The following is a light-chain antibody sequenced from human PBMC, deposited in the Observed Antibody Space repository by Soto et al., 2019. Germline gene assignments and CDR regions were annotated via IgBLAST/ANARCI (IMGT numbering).Light chain of an antibody. Sequence: DIQMTQSPSTLSGSVGDRVTITCRASQTISSWLAWYQQKPGKAPKLPIYKASTLKSGVPSRFSGSGSGTEFTLSISSLQSEDFAVYYCQQYYNWPRTFGQGTKVDIK. CDR3: QQYYNWPRT. CDR2: KAS. J-gene: IGKJ1*01. V-gene: IGKV1-5*03. CDR1: QTISSW.